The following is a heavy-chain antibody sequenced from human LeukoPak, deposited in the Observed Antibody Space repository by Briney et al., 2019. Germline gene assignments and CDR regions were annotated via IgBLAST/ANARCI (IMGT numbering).Heavy chain of an antibody. CDR3: ARRGYYGSGTLTAPF. CDR1: GSSFTDYW. D-gene: IGHD3-10*01. J-gene: IGHJ4*02. Sequence: GASLKISCKGSGSSFTDYWIAWVRQMPGKGLEWMGIIYPGDSDIRYSPSFQGQVTISADKSFSTAYLQWSSLKASDTAMYYCARRGYYGSGTLTAPFWGQGTLVTVSS. CDR2: IYPGDSDI. V-gene: IGHV5-51*01.